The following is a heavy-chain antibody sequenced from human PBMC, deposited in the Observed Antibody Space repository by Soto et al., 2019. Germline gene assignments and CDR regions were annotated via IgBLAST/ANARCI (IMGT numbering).Heavy chain of an antibody. V-gene: IGHV4-4*02. Sequence: QVLLQESGPGLVQPSGTLSLSCAVSGGSISSNYFWGWVRQPPGKGLEWVGDISHSGSVNYNPSLKSRVTISIDKSKTQFSLKLNSVTAADTAVYYCARSFGWYAIDYWGQGTLVIVSS. D-gene: IGHD6-19*01. CDR2: ISHSGSV. CDR3: ARSFGWYAIDY. J-gene: IGHJ4*02. CDR1: GGSISSNYF.